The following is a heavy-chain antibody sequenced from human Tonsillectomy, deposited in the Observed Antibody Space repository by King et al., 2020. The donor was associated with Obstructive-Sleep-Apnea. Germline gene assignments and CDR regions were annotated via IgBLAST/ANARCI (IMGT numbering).Heavy chain of an antibody. V-gene: IGHV3-30*04. CDR3: ATQPYYYDSSGYRRNYGMDV. CDR1: GFTFSTYA. Sequence: VQLVESVGGVVQPGRSLRLSCAASGFTFSTYAMQWVRQAPGKGLEWVAVTSYDGNNKYYADSVKGRFTISRDNSKNTLFLQMNSLRVEDTAVYYCATQPYYYDSSGYRRNYGMDVWGQGTTVTVSS. CDR2: TSYDGNNK. D-gene: IGHD3-22*01. J-gene: IGHJ6*02.